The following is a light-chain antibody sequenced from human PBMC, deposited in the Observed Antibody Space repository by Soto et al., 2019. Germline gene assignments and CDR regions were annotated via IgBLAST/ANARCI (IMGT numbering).Light chain of an antibody. CDR1: TSDVGDNDY. CDR3: SPYTSSTLV. Sequence: QSVLTQPASVSGSPGQSITLSCTGTTSDVGDNDYVSWYQQHPGKAPKLMIYDVSNRPSGVSNRFSGSKSGNTASLTISGLQTEDEADYYCSPYTSSTLVFGAGTRSPS. CDR2: DVS. V-gene: IGLV2-14*03. J-gene: IGLJ1*01.